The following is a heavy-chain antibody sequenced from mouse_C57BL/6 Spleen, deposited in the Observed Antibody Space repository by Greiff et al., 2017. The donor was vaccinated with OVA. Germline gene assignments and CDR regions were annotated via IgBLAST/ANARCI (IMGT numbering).Heavy chain of an antibody. CDR3: ARLGTTVVEDFDV. J-gene: IGHJ1*03. Sequence: VQLQQSVAELVKPGASVKLSCKASGYTFTSYWMHWVKQRPGQGLEWIGMIHPNSGSTNYNEKFKSKATLTVDKSSSTAYMQLSSLTSEDSAVYYCARLGTTVVEDFDVWGTGTTVTVSS. D-gene: IGHD1-1*01. CDR1: GYTFTSYW. CDR2: IHPNSGST. V-gene: IGHV1-64*01.